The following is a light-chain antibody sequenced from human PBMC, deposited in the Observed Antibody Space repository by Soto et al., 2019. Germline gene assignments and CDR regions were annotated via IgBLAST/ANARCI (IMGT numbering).Light chain of an antibody. CDR2: AVS. Sequence: QSVMTQPGSVSGSPGQSITISCTGTRSDAGGYNYVSWYQQHPGKAPKLMIYAVSNRLAGVYNRLYGSKTGDTAYLTRSGLQAEDEAHYYCSSYPSSSHYVLGNGTKLTGL. CDR1: RSDAGGYNY. CDR3: SSYPSSSHYV. V-gene: IGLV2-14*01. J-gene: IGLJ1*01.